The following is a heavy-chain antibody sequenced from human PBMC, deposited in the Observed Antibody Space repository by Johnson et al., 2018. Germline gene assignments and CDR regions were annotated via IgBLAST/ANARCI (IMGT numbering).Heavy chain of an antibody. CDR3: AKPNLYWNYYYYMDV. J-gene: IGHJ6*03. D-gene: IGHD1-1*01. V-gene: IGHV3-49*03. CDR2: IRSKAYGGTT. Sequence: VQLVQDGGDLVQPRRSLRLWCTASGFTFGDYAMSWFRPAPGKGLEWVGFIRSKAYGGTTEYAASVKGRFTLSRDDSKNTLYVQMNSLRAEDTAVYYCAKPNLYWNYYYYMDVWGKGTTVTVSS. CDR1: GFTFGDYA.